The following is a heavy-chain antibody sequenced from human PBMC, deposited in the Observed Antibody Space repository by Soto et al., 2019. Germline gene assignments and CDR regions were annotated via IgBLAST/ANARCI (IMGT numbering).Heavy chain of an antibody. V-gene: IGHV4-59*01. CDR2: IYYSGST. CDR3: ARRYSSSWYVGFDY. J-gene: IGHJ4*02. D-gene: IGHD6-13*01. CDR1: GGSISSYY. Sequence: PSETLSLTCTVSGGSISSYYWSWIRQPPGKGLEWNGYIYYSGSTNYNPSLKSRVTISVDTSKNQFSLKLSSVTAAYTAVYYCARRYSSSWYVGFDYWGQGTLVTSPQ.